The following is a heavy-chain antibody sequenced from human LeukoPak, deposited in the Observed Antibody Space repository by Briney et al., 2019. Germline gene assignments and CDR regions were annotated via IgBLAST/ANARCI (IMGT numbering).Heavy chain of an antibody. D-gene: IGHD3-10*01. CDR1: GFPVSSNY. CDR3: ARVGGH. J-gene: IGHJ4*02. V-gene: IGHV3-66*01. Sequence: GGSLRLSCAASGFPVSSNYMSWVRQAPGKGLEWVSVIYSGGSPYYAAFVKGRFPISRDNSKNTLYLQMNSLRVEDTAVYYCARVGGHWGQGTLVTVSS. CDR2: IYSGGSP.